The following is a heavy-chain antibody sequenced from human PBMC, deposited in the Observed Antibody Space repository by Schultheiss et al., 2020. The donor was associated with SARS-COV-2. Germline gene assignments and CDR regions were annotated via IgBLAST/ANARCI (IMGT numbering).Heavy chain of an antibody. D-gene: IGHD6-19*01. J-gene: IGHJ5*02. V-gene: IGHV4-39*01. Sequence: SQTLSLTCSVSGDSISRNEYYWAWIRQPPGKGLEWIGSIYYSGSTYYNPSLKSRVSISVDTSKNQFSLKLSSVTAADTAVFYCARHQYSSGWYTVTWFGPWGQGTLVTVSS. CDR2: IYYSGST. CDR3: ARHQYSSGWYTVTWFGP. CDR1: GDSISRNEYY.